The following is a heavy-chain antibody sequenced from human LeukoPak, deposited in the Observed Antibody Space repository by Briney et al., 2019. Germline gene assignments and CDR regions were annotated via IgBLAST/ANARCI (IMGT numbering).Heavy chain of an antibody. CDR2: INAGNGNT. D-gene: IGHD4-17*01. V-gene: IGHV1-3*01. CDR1: GFTFTNYA. CDR3: ARDYDYGDYAVDY. Sequence: PGGSLRLSCAASGFTFTNYAMHWVRQAPGQRLEWMGRINAGNGNTKYSQKFQGRVTITRDTSASTAYMELSSLRSEDTAVYYCARDYDYGDYAVDYWGQGTLVTVSS. J-gene: IGHJ4*02.